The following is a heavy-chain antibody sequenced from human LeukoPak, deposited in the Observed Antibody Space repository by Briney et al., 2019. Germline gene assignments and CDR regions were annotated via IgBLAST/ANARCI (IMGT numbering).Heavy chain of an antibody. J-gene: IGHJ4*02. D-gene: IGHD5-18*01. V-gene: IGHV3-7*01. CDR2: IKQDGSEK. CDR3: ASGRIQLWFPYYFDY. Sequence: GGSPRLSCAASGFTFSSYWMSWVRQAPGKGLEWVANIKQDGSEKYYVDSVKGRFTISRDNAKNSLYLQMNSLRAEDTAVYYCASGRIQLWFPYYFDYWGQGTLVTVSS. CDR1: GFTFSSYW.